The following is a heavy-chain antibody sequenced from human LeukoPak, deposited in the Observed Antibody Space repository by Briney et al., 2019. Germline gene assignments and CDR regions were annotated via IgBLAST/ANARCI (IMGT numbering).Heavy chain of an antibody. V-gene: IGHV4-61*02. CDR1: GGSISSGSYY. Sequence: SETLSLTCTVSGGSISSGSYYWSWIRQPAGKGLEWIGRIYTSGSTNYNPYLKSRVTISIDTSKNQFSLKLSSVTAADTAVYYCARDREVYGSGSYYSHLDYWGQGTLVTVSS. CDR3: ARDREVYGSGSYYSHLDY. J-gene: IGHJ4*02. D-gene: IGHD3-10*01. CDR2: IYTSGST.